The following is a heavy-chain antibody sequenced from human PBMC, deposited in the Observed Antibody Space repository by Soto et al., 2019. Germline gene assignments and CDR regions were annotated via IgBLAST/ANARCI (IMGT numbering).Heavy chain of an antibody. CDR2: IWFGGNTK. D-gene: IGHD1-1*01. V-gene: IGHV3-33*01. J-gene: IGHJ4*02. CDR3: ARGVEVYNGYEVGGYYLDS. CDR1: GFTFSTYG. Sequence: GGSLRLSCAASGFTFSTYGMHWVRQAPGKGLEWVAVIWFGGNTKYYAESAKGRFTISRDNSNNILYLQMTGLRDDDTAIYYCARGVEVYNGYEVGGYYLDSWGQGTLVTVSS.